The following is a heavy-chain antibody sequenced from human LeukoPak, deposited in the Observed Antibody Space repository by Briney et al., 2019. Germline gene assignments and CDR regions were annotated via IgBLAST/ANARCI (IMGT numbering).Heavy chain of an antibody. CDR2: ISSSRSYI. V-gene: IGHV3-21*01. CDR1: GFTFSSYS. D-gene: IGHD3-22*01. J-gene: IGHJ4*02. Sequence: GGSLRLSCAASGFTFSSYSMNWVRQAPGKGLEWVSSISSSRSYIYYADSVKGLFTISRDNAKSSLYLQMNSLRAEDTAVYYCACSTYYYDSSGFPARDYWGQGTLVTVSS. CDR3: ACSTYYYDSSGFPARDY.